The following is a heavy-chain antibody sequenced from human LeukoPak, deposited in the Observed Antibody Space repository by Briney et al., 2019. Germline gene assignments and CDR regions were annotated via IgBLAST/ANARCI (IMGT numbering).Heavy chain of an antibody. CDR2: ISWNSGSI. J-gene: IGHJ4*02. CDR1: GFTFDDYA. CDR3: AKDFGYSCGYGFDY. D-gene: IGHD5-18*01. V-gene: IGHV3-9*01. Sequence: PGGSLRLSCAASGFTFDDYAMHWVRQAPGKGLEWVSGISWNSGSIAYADSVKGRFTISRDNAKNSLYLQMNSLRAEDTALYYCAKDFGYSCGYGFDYWGQGTLVTVSS.